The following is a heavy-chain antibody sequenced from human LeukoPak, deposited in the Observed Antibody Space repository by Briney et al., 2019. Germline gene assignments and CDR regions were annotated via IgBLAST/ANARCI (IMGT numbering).Heavy chain of an antibody. CDR2: INPNSGGT. V-gene: IGHV1-2*02. D-gene: IGHD5-12*01. Sequence: ASVKVSCKASGYTFTGYYMHWVRQAPGQGLEWMGWINPNSGGTNYAQKFQGRVTMTRDTSISTAYMELSRLRSDDTAVYYCARDQGYSGCRGRVDPWGQGTLVTVSS. J-gene: IGHJ5*02. CDR1: GYTFTGYY. CDR3: ARDQGYSGCRGRVDP.